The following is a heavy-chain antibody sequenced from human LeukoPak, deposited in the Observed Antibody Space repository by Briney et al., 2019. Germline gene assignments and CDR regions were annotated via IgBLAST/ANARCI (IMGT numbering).Heavy chain of an antibody. J-gene: IGHJ4*02. D-gene: IGHD2-15*01. CDR2: ISSDGSST. CDR1: GFTFSSYW. V-gene: IGHV3-74*01. CDR3: ARDRGGSYSAIDY. Sequence: PGGSLRLSCAASGFTFSSYWMHWVRQVPGKGLVWVSRISSDGSSTTYADSVKGRFTISRDNAEKSLYLQMNSLRAEDTAVYYCARDRGGSYSAIDYWGQGTLVTVSS.